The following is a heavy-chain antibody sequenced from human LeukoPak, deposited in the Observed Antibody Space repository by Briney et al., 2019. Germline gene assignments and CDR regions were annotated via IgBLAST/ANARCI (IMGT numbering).Heavy chain of an antibody. CDR3: TRVAYYDILTGYPYWYFDL. V-gene: IGHV3-23*01. CDR1: GFTFSSYA. D-gene: IGHD3-9*01. Sequence: GGSLRLSCAASGFTFSSYAMSWVRQAPGKGLEWVSAISGSGGSTYYADSVKGRFTISRDNAKNSLYLQMNSLRAEDTAVYYCTRVAYYDILTGYPYWYFDLWGRGTLVTVSS. J-gene: IGHJ2*01. CDR2: ISGSGGST.